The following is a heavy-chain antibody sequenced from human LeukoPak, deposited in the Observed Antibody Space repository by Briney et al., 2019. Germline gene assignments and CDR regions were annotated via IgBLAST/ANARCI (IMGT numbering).Heavy chain of an antibody. CDR2: IYYSGST. D-gene: IGHD3-10*01. J-gene: IGHJ3*02. CDR1: GGSISSSSYY. V-gene: IGHV4-39*01. Sequence: KPSETLSLTCTVSGGSISSSSYYWGWIRQPPGKGLEWIGSIYYSGSTYYNPSRRSRVTISVDTPKHQSSLKLSSVTAADTAVYYCARHIGVRGVAGDGFDIWGQGTMVTVSS. CDR3: ARHIGVRGVAGDGFDI.